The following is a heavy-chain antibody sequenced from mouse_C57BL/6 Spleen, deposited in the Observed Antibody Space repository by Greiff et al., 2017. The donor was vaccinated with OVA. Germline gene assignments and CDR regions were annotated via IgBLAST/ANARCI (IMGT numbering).Heavy chain of an antibody. CDR3: AREGAYGNYGAMDY. D-gene: IGHD2-1*01. CDR1: GFTFSDYG. CDR2: ISSGSSTI. V-gene: IGHV5-17*01. J-gene: IGHJ4*01. Sequence: EVQLVESGGGLVKPGGSLKLSCAASGFTFSDYGMHWVRQAPEKGLEWVAYISSGSSTIYYADTVKGRFTISRDNAKNTLFLQMTSLRSEDTAMYYCAREGAYGNYGAMDYWGQGTSVTVSS.